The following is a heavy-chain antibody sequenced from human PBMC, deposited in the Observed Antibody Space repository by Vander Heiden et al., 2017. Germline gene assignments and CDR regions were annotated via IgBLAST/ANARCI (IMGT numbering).Heavy chain of an antibody. J-gene: IGHJ4*02. D-gene: IGHD5-18*01. CDR1: GGSISSSSYY. V-gene: IGHV4-39*01. CDR2: IYYSGST. CDR3: ANGYSYGPGY. Sequence: QLQLQESGPGLVKPSATLSLTCTASGGSISSSSYYWGWIRQPPGKWLEWIGSIYYSGSTYYNPSLKSRVTISVDTSKNQFSLKLSSVTAADTAVYYCANGYSYGPGYWGQGTLVTVSS.